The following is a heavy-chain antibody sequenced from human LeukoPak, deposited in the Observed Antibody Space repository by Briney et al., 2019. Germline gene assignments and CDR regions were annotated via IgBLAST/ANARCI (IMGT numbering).Heavy chain of an antibody. CDR1: GYTFTGYY. CDR3: ARGGVGATYYFDY. J-gene: IGHJ4*02. Sequence: ASVNVSCKASGYTFTGYYVHWVRQAPGQGLEWMGWINPNSGGTNYAQKFQGRVTMTRDTSISTAYMDLSRLRSDDTAVYYCARGGVGATYYFDYWGQGTLVTVSS. CDR2: INPNSGGT. V-gene: IGHV1-2*02. D-gene: IGHD1-26*01.